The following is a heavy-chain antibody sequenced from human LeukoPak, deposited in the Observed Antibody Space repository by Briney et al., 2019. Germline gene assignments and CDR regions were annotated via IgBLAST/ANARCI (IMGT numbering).Heavy chain of an antibody. J-gene: IGHJ4*02. Sequence: TGGSLRLSCAASGFTFRSYAMHGVPEAPGRGLWWVAVISYDGSNKYYADSVKGRFTISSDNSKNTLYLQMNSLRAEDTAVYYCARDNRFRGIAAVYWGQGTLVTVSS. CDR2: ISYDGSNK. D-gene: IGHD6-13*01. CDR3: ARDNRFRGIAAVY. V-gene: IGHV3-30*04. CDR1: GFTFRSYA.